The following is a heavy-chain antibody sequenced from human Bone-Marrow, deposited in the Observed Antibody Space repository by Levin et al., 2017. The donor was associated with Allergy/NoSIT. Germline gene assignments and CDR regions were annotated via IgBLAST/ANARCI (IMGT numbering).Heavy chain of an antibody. Sequence: PAGGSLRLSCTASGFVFSSFNMNWVRQAPGKGLEWISFINSASNSIYYADSVKGRFTISRDNANNSLFLQMSSLRADDTAVYYCVRERGWQETDYWGQGTLVTVSS. CDR1: GFVFSSFN. J-gene: IGHJ4*02. V-gene: IGHV3-48*04. CDR3: VRERGWQETDY. CDR2: INSASNSI. D-gene: IGHD3-10*01.